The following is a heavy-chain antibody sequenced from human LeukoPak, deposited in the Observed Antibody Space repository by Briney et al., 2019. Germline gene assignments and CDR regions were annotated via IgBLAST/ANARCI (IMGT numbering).Heavy chain of an antibody. D-gene: IGHD3-3*01. CDR3: ARVGTYYDFWRVYYYYMDV. Sequence: KPSETLSLTCTVSGGSINSYYWSWIRQPPGKGLEWIGYMFFSGSTNYNPSLKSRVTISVDTTKNQFSLKLSSVTAADTAVYYCARVGTYYDFWRVYYYYMDVWGKGTTVTVSS. V-gene: IGHV4-59*01. CDR2: MFFSGST. CDR1: GGSINSYY. J-gene: IGHJ6*03.